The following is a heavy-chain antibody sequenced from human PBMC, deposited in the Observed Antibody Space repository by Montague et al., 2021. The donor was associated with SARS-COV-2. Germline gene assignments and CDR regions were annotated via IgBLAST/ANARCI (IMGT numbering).Heavy chain of an antibody. J-gene: IGHJ4*02. CDR1: GFSFSSRG. Sequence: SLRLSCAASGFSFSSRGMSWVRQVPGKGLEWVATVEQDGSESHYVDSVKGRFTISRDNAKSSAYLQMSSLRVEDTAVYFCARDHYGPEDYWGQGILVTVSS. CDR3: ARDHYGPEDY. CDR2: VEQDGSES. D-gene: IGHD3-10*01. V-gene: IGHV3-7*01.